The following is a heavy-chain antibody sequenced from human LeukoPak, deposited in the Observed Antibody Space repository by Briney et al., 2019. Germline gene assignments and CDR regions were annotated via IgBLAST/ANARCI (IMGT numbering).Heavy chain of an antibody. CDR2: IWYDGSNK. CDR1: GFTFSSYG. J-gene: IGHJ4*02. D-gene: IGHD6-13*01. Sequence: GRSLRLSCAASGFTFSSYGMHWVRQAPGKGLEGVAVIWYDGSNKYYADSVKGRFTISRDNSKNTLYLQMNSLRAEDTAVYYCAREDHAYSSSWYLHYWGQGTLVTVSS. V-gene: IGHV3-33*01. CDR3: AREDHAYSSSWYLHY.